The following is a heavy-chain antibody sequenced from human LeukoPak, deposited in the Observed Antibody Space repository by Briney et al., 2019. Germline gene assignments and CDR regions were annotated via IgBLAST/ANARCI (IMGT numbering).Heavy chain of an antibody. Sequence: SETLSLTCTVSGGSISSYYWSWIRQPAGKGLEWIGRVYTSGSTNYNPSLKSRVTMSVDTSKNQFSLKLSSVTAADTAVYYCARVGQEYSSCRSWMNWLDPWGQETLVTVSS. V-gene: IGHV4-4*07. CDR1: GGSISSYY. CDR2: VYTSGST. CDR3: ARVGQEYSSCRSWMNWLDP. J-gene: IGHJ5*02. D-gene: IGHD6-6*01.